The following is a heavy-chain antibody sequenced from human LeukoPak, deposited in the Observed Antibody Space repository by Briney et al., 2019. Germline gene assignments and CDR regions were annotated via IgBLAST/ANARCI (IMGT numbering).Heavy chain of an antibody. V-gene: IGHV4-59*01. CDR2: IYYSGST. CDR1: GGSISSYY. J-gene: IGHJ3*02. Sequence: SETPSLTCTVSGGSISSYYWSWIRQPPGKGLEWIGYIYYSGSTNYNPSLKSRVTISVDTSKNQFSLKLSSVTAADTAVYYCARGNSGYDPGDAFDIWGQGTMVTVSS. CDR3: ARGNSGYDPGDAFDI. D-gene: IGHD5-12*01.